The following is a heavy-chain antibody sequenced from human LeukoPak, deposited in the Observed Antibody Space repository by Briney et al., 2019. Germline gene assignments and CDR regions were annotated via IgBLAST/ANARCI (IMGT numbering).Heavy chain of an antibody. Sequence: GGSLRLSCAASGFTINTYWMSWVRQAPGKGLEWVSAISGSGGSTYYADSVKGRFTISRDNSKNTLYLQMNSLRAEDTAVYYCAKIGYCSSTSCYGLWDYFDYWGQGTLVTVSS. D-gene: IGHD2-2*01. CDR1: GFTINTYW. CDR2: ISGSGGST. CDR3: AKIGYCSSTSCYGLWDYFDY. J-gene: IGHJ4*02. V-gene: IGHV3-23*01.